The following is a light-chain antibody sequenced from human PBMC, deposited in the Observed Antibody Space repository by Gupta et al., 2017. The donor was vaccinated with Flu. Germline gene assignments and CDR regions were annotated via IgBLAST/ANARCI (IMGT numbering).Light chain of an antibody. V-gene: IGLV3-9*01. CDR1: SFGSQN. CDR3: QVWASGTVV. J-gene: IGLJ2*01. Sequence: SSELTQPLSVSVALGQTATITCGGNSFGSQNVNWYQQKPGQAPVLVIYRDSDRPSGIPERLSGSVSGNTATMTISRAQVGDEADYVCQVWASGTVVFGGGTKLTVL. CDR2: RDS.